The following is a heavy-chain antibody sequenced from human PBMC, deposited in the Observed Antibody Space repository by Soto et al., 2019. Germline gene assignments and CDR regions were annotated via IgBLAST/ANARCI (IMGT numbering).Heavy chain of an antibody. CDR3: AHRLYASSDDAFDI. CDR1: GFSLTTSGVG. CDR2: IYWDDAK. J-gene: IGHJ3*02. D-gene: IGHD6-6*01. Sequence: HITLKESGPTLVKPTQTLTLTCTFSGFSLTTSGVGVGWIRQPPGKALEWLALIYWDDAKRYSTSLQSRLTITKDTSKIQVELTVTNMNPADIGTSYCAHRLYASSDDAFDIWGQGTMVYVSS. V-gene: IGHV2-5*02.